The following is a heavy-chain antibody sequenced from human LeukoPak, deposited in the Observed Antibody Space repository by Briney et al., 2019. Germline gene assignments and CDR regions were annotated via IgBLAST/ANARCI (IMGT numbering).Heavy chain of an antibody. CDR2: IIPIIGIA. D-gene: IGHD6-19*01. Sequence: SVKVSCKASGGTFSSYAFNWVRQAPGQGLEWMGRIIPIIGIANYAQKFQGRVTITADKSTSIVYMELSSLRSEDTAVYLCARVTHNSGWYGVFDPWGQGTLVTVSS. CDR3: ARVTHNSGWYGVFDP. J-gene: IGHJ5*02. V-gene: IGHV1-69*04. CDR1: GGTFSSYA.